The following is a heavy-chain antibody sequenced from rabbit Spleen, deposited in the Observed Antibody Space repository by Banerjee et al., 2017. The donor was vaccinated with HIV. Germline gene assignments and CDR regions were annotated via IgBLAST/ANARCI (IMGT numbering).Heavy chain of an antibody. CDR3: ARDLTDVIGWNFGW. D-gene: IGHD1-1*01. Sequence: QEQLVESGGDLVKPEGSLTLTCTASGFSFSSNWICWVRQAPGKGLEWIACIDTNDGDTDYANWPKGRFTISKTSSTTVTLQMTSLTATDTATYFCARDLTDVIGWNFGWCGPGTLVTVS. CDR2: IDTNDGDT. J-gene: IGHJ4*01. CDR1: GFSFSSNW. V-gene: IGHV1S45*01.